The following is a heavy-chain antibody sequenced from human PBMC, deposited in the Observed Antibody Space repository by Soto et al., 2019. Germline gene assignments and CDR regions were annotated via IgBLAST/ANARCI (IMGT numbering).Heavy chain of an antibody. D-gene: IGHD1-1*01. CDR2: ISYDGSNK. CDR3: ASPRLYSDGTTPIDY. Sequence: QVQLVESGGGVVQPGRSLRLSCAASGFTFSSYAMHWVRQAPGKGLEWVAVISYDGSNKYYADSVKGRFTISRDNSKNTLYLQMNSLRAEDTAVYYCASPRLYSDGTTPIDYWGQGTLVTVSS. V-gene: IGHV3-30-3*01. J-gene: IGHJ4*02. CDR1: GFTFSSYA.